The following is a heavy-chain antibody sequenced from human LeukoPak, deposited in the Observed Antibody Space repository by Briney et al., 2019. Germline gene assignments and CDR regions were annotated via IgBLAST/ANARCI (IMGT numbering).Heavy chain of an antibody. J-gene: IGHJ4*02. V-gene: IGHV4-34*12. CDR3: VRQGGWGGAASLIEF. Sequence: SETLSLTCAVYGGSFSGYYWSWIRQPPGKGLEWIGSMFYRGSTYYNASLKSRVTLSVDTSRNQFSLKLSSVTPSDTAMYYCVRQGGWGGAASLIEFWGQGTLVTVSS. CDR1: GGSFSGYY. D-gene: IGHD2-15*01. CDR2: MFYRGST.